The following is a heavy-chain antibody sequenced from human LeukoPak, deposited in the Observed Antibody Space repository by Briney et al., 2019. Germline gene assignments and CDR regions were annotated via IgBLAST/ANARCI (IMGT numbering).Heavy chain of an antibody. D-gene: IGHD1-26*01. CDR3: AKDRMVGTGEYYFDY. CDR2: ISGSGGST. Sequence: PGGSLRLSCAASGFTFSSYAMSWVRQAPGKGLEWVSAISGSGGSTYYADSVKGRFTISRDNSKNTLYLQMNSQRAEDTAVYYCAKDRMVGTGEYYFDYWGQGTLVTVSS. V-gene: IGHV3-23*01. J-gene: IGHJ4*02. CDR1: GFTFSSYA.